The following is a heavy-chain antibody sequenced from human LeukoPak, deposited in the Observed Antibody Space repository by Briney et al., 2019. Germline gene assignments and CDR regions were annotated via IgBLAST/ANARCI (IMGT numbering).Heavy chain of an antibody. J-gene: IGHJ4*02. CDR3: ARARDRTIDY. V-gene: IGHV4-30-2*01. Sequence: SETLSLTCAVYGGSFSGYYWSWIRQPPGKGLEWIGYIYHSGSTYYNPSLKSRVTISVDRSKNQFSLKLSSVTAADTAVYYCARARDRTIDYWGQGTLVTVSS. CDR2: IYHSGST. CDR1: GGSFSGYY.